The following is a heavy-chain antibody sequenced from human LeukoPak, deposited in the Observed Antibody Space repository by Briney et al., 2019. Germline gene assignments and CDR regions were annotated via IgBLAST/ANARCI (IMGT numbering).Heavy chain of an antibody. Sequence: ASVKVSCKASGYTFTGYYMHWVRQAPGQGLEWMGRINPNSGGTNYAQKFQGRVTMTRDTSISTAYMELSRLRSDDTAVYYCARSRYCSGGSCYSGWSDPWGQGTLVTVSS. CDR3: ARSRYCSGGSCYSGWSDP. CDR1: GYTFTGYY. J-gene: IGHJ5*02. V-gene: IGHV1-2*06. CDR2: INPNSGGT. D-gene: IGHD2-15*01.